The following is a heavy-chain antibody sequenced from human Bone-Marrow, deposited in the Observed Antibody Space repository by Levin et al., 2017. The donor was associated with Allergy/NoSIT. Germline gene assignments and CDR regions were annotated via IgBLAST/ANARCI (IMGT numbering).Heavy chain of an antibody. V-gene: IGHV4-61*01. CDR1: GGSVSSDTYY. J-gene: IGHJ4*02. CDR3: ARDDYADFTGWV. Sequence: SETLSLTCTVSGGSVSSDTYYWSWIRQPPGKGLEWIGYISTSGSTYYNPSLMSRVTISVHTSKNQFSLKLTSVTPADTAVYYCARDDYADFTGWVWGQGSLVTVSS. CDR2: ISTSGST. D-gene: IGHD4-17*01.